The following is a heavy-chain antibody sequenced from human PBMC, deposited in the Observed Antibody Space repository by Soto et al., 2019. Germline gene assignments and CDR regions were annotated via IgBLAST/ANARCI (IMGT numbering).Heavy chain of an antibody. V-gene: IGHV4-30-2*01. CDR1: GVSISSDGYS. CDR3: ARAYYDFWTSYHYGMDV. CDR2: IYQSGST. J-gene: IGHJ6*02. Sequence: QLQLQESGSGLVKPSQTLSLTCAVSGVSISSDGYSWSWIRQPPGKGLEWIGFIYQSGSTYYNPSLKXRXTXSXXRSNNQFAPNLTSVTAADTAVYYRARAYYDFWTSYHYGMDVWGQGTTVTVSS. D-gene: IGHD3-3*01.